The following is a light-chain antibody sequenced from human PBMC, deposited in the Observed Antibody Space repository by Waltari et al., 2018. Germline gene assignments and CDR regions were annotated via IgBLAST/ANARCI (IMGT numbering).Light chain of an antibody. CDR1: RSNIGNSY. J-gene: IGLJ1*01. CDR2: RNN. V-gene: IGLV1-47*01. CDR3: QVWDSGSDHYV. Sequence: QSILTQPPSASGTPGQRVTISCSGSRSNIGNSYVYWYQQLPGTAPKLLIYRNNQRPEGVPDRVSGSNSGNTATLTISRVDAGDEADYYCQVWDSGSDHYVFGTVTKVTVL.